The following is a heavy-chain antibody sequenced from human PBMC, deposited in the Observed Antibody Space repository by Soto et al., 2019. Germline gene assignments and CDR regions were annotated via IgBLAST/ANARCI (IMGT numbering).Heavy chain of an antibody. V-gene: IGHV4-59*01. J-gene: IGHJ4*02. CDR1: GGSISNYY. Sequence: QVQLQESGPGLVKPSETLSLTCTVSGGSISNYYWSWIRQPPGKGLEWIGYMSHSGTTNYNPSLKSRVLISVDTSKNQFSLKLTSVTAADTAMYYCARDAYCFNYWGQGTLVTVSS. CDR2: MSHSGTT. CDR3: ARDAYCFNY.